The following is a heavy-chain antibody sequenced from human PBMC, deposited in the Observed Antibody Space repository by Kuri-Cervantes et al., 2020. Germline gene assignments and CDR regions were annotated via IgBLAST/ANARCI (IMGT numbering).Heavy chain of an antibody. J-gene: IGHJ6*02. CDR2: INHSGST. CDR3: AREGQVVPAAQSPNYYYYGMDV. CDR1: GGSFSGYY. V-gene: IGHV4-34*01. D-gene: IGHD2-2*01. Sequence: GSLRLSCAVYGGSFSGYYWSWIRQPPGKGLEWIGEINHSGSTNYNPSLKSRVTISVDTSKNQFSLKLSSVTAADTAVYYCAREGQVVPAAQSPNYYYYGMDVWGQGTTVTVSS.